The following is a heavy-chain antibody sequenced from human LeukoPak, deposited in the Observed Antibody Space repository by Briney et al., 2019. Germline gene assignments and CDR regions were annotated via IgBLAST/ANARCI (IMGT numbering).Heavy chain of an antibody. CDR1: GGSFSDYY. J-gene: IGHJ4*02. CDR2: INHSGST. Sequence: PSETLSLTCAVYGGSFSDYYWSWIRQPPGKGLEWIGEINHSGSTNYNPSLKGRVTISVDTSKNQFSLKLSSVTAADTAVYYCARQTGSGLFTLPGGQGTLVTVSS. V-gene: IGHV4-34*01. D-gene: IGHD3/OR15-3a*01. CDR3: ARQTGSGLFTLP.